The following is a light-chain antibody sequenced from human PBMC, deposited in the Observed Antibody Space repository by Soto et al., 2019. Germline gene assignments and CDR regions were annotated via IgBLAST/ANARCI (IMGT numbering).Light chain of an antibody. Sequence: QSVLTQPASVSGSPGQSITISCTGTSSDVGSYNLVSRYQQHPGTAPKLMIYEGSKWPSGVSNRFSGSKSGNTASLTISGLQAEDEADYYCCSYAGNSSFVFGTGTKVTVL. CDR3: CSYAGNSSFV. V-gene: IGLV2-23*01. CDR2: EGS. J-gene: IGLJ1*01. CDR1: SSDVGSYNL.